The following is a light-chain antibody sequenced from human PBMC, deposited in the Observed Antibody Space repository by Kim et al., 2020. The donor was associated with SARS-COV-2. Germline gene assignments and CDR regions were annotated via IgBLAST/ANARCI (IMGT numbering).Light chain of an antibody. V-gene: IGLV1-51*01. CDR1: SSNIGKNY. Sequence: QSVLTQPPSVSAAPGQKVTISCSGSSSNIGKNYVSWYQQFPGTAPKPLIYDNDKRAAGIPDRFFGSKSGTSATLGITGLQTGDEADYYCGAWDNSLSAGIFGGGTQLTVL. CDR2: DND. J-gene: IGLJ2*01. CDR3: GAWDNSLSAGI.